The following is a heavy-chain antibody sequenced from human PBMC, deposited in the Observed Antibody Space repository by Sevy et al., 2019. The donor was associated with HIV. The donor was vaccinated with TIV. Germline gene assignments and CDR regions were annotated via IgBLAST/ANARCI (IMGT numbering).Heavy chain of an antibody. J-gene: IGHJ4*02. CDR3: AKDLPISGWYGEVFDY. D-gene: IGHD6-19*01. Sequence: GGSLRLSCAASGFTFSSYGMHWVRQAPGKGLEWVAVISYDGSNKYYADSVKGRFTISRDNSKNTLYLQMNSLRAEDTAVYYCAKDLPISGWYGEVFDYWGQRTLVTVSS. V-gene: IGHV3-30*18. CDR2: ISYDGSNK. CDR1: GFTFSSYG.